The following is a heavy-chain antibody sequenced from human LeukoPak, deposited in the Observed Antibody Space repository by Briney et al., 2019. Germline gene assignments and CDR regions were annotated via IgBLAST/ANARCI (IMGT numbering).Heavy chain of an antibody. D-gene: IGHD3-22*01. CDR2: IRYDGSNK. CDR1: GFTFSSYG. V-gene: IGHV3-30*02. CDR3: ARERSIGWLSMDY. J-gene: IGHJ4*02. Sequence: GGSLRLSCAASGFTFSSYGMHWVRQAPGKGLEWVAFIRYDGSNKYYADSVKGRFTISRDNSKNTLYLQMNSLRAEDTAVYYCARERSIGWLSMDYWGQGTLVTVSS.